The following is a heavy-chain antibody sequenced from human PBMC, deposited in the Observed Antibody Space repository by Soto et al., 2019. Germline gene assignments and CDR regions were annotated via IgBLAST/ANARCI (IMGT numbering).Heavy chain of an antibody. Sequence: EVQLLESGGGLVQPGGSLRLSCAASGFTFSSYAMSWVRQAPGKGLEWVSGISGSGASTYYADSVKGRFTISRDNSKNTLYLQMNSLRAEDTAGYYCAMGVRGIIITFLDYWGQGILVTVSS. CDR3: AMGVRGIIITFLDY. D-gene: IGHD3-10*01. CDR2: ISGSGAST. CDR1: GFTFSSYA. J-gene: IGHJ4*02. V-gene: IGHV3-23*01.